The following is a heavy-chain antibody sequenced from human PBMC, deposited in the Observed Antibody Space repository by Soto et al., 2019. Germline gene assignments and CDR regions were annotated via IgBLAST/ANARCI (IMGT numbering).Heavy chain of an antibody. CDR3: TKGHGYNYGGSGGQNDF. CDR1: GFTFSSYG. V-gene: IGHV3-23*01. D-gene: IGHD5-12*01. Sequence: GGYLRLSCAASGFTFSSYGMSWVRQAPGKGLAWVSGISGYGESIYYADSVRGRFTISRDNSQNILYLEMNSLGAEDTAVYHCTKGHGYNYGGSGGQNDFWGQGT. J-gene: IGHJ4*02. CDR2: ISGYGESI.